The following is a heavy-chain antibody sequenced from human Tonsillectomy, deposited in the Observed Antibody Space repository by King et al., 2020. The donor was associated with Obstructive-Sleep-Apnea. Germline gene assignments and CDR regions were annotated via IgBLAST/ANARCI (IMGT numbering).Heavy chain of an antibody. CDR3: ARSTVFGLLIYYGMDV. D-gene: IGHD3/OR15-3a*01. V-gene: IGHV3-74*01. CDR2: IDSDGSST. J-gene: IGHJ6*02. CDR1: GFTFYSYW. Sequence: VQLVESGGGLVQPGGSLRLSCAASGFTFYSYWMHWVRQAPGKGLVWVSRIDSDGSSTSHADSVKGRFTISRDNAKNTLYLQMNSLRAEDTAVYYCARSTVFGLLIYYGMDVWGQGTTVTVSS.